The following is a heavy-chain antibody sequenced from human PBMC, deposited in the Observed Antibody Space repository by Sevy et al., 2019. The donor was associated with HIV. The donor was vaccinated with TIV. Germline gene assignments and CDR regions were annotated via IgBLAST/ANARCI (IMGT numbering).Heavy chain of an antibody. CDR1: GFTFSSYG. Sequence: GESLKISCAASGFTFSSYGMNWVRQAPGKGLEWVSGISGTGGSTYYADSVKGRYTISRDNSKNTFYLQMSSLRAEDTAVYFCARDFGMSGGVIVGDYWGQGTLVTVSS. J-gene: IGHJ4*02. V-gene: IGHV3-23*01. CDR3: ARDFGMSGGVIVGDY. D-gene: IGHD3-16*02. CDR2: ISGTGGST.